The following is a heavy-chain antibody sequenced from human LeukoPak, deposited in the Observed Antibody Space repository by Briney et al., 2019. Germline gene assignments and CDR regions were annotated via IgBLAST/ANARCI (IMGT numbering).Heavy chain of an antibody. CDR3: ARVAYGDLELDY. CDR1: GFTFGTYG. D-gene: IGHD4-17*01. CDR2: ISRSSGTI. J-gene: IGHJ4*02. V-gene: IGHV3-48*02. Sequence: GGSLRLSCAASGFTFGTYGMNWVRQAPGKGLEWISYISRSSGTIYYADSVKGRFTISRDNAKNSLYLQMNSLRDEDTAAYYCARVAYGDLELDYWGQGTLVTVSS.